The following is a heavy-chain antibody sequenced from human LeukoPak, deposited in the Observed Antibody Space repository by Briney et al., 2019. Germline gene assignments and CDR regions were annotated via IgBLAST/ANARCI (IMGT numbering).Heavy chain of an antibody. Sequence: PGGSLRLSCAASGLSIRSYEMNWVRQAPGKGLEWVSYISSSGSTIYYADSVKGRFTISRDNAKNSLYLQMNSLRAEDTAVYYCARDGSAGSGYFDYWGQGTLVTVSS. V-gene: IGHV3-48*03. J-gene: IGHJ4*02. CDR3: ARDGSAGSGYFDY. CDR2: ISSSGSTI. D-gene: IGHD3-22*01. CDR1: GLSIRSYE.